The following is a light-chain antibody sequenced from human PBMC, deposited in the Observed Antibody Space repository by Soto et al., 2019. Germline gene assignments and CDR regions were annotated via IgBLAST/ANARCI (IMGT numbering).Light chain of an antibody. CDR2: DAS. V-gene: IGKV3-15*01. J-gene: IGKJ3*01. CDR1: RSISKN. Sequence: EIVMTPAPASLSVSPGERATLSCRASRSISKNLAWYQQKPGQSPRFLIYDASTRATGIPARFSGSGSGTDFTLTISSLQSEDSATYYCQQYDDWPWVTFGPGTKVEIK. CDR3: QQYDDWPWVT.